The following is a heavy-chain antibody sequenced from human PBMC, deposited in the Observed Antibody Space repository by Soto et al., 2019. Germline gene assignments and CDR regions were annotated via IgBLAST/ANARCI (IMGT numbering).Heavy chain of an antibody. CDR2: ISYDGSNK. D-gene: IGHD1-20*01. Sequence: PGGSLRLSCEASGFSFSSYGMHWVRQAPGKGLEWVAMISYDGSNKYYAESVKGRFTIPRDNSKNTLYLQMNSLRAEDTAVYYCAKGGLTGTVVDYWGQGTLVTVSS. V-gene: IGHV3-30*18. CDR3: AKGGLTGTVVDY. CDR1: GFSFSSYG. J-gene: IGHJ4*02.